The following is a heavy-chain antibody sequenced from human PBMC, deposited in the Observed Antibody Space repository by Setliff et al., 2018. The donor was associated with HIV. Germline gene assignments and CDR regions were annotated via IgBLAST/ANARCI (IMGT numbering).Heavy chain of an antibody. CDR3: APGEGVASTYYHD. Sequence: SETLSLTCTVSDDSVSTFYWNWIRQPPGKGLEWIGFIHHTGSTVSNPSLKSRVAILMDLSRNQLSQHLASVTTADTAVYFCAPGEGVASTYYHDWGQGTQVTVS. CDR1: DDSVSTFY. D-gene: IGHD3-3*01. J-gene: IGHJ4*01. V-gene: IGHV4-59*02. CDR2: IHHTGST.